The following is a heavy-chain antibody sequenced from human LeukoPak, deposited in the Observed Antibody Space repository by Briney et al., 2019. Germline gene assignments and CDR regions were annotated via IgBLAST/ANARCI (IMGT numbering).Heavy chain of an antibody. CDR2: LSYGENNP. J-gene: IGHJ4*02. CDR3: AKDDSSGYYYTDY. V-gene: IGHV3-30*18. CDR1: GFTFSSSA. D-gene: IGHD3-22*01. Sequence: GGTLRLSCAASGFTFSSSAMSWVRQAPGKGLEWVAILSYGENNPYYADSVKGRFTISRDNSQNTLYLQMNSLRVEDTAVYYCAKDDSSGYYYTDYWGRGTLVTVSS.